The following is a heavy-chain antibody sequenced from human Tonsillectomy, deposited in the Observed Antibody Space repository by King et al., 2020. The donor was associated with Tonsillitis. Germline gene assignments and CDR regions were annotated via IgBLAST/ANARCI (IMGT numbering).Heavy chain of an antibody. D-gene: IGHD2-8*02. Sequence: VQLVESGGALVQPGGSLRLSCAASGFIFSNYWMHWVRQAPGKGLVWVSRINTEGSSTTDADSVKGRFTISRDNAKNTLYLQMDSLRAEDTAVYYCMRYITKVTGGGRYWGQGALVTVS. CDR2: INTEGSST. CDR3: MRYITKVTGGGRY. J-gene: IGHJ1*01. V-gene: IGHV3-74*01. CDR1: GFIFSNYW.